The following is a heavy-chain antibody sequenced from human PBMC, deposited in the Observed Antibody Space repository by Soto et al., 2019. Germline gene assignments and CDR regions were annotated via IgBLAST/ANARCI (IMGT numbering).Heavy chain of an antibody. CDR2: IKQDGSEK. J-gene: IGHJ6*02. V-gene: IGHV3-7*05. CDR1: GFTFSSYW. CDR3: AREEGGIVVVPAAHYYYYGMDV. Sequence: GGSLRLSCAASGFTFSSYWMSWVRQAPGKGLEWVANIKQDGSEKYYVDSVKGRFTISRDNAKNSLYLQMNSLRAEDTAVYYCAREEGGIVVVPAAHYYYYGMDVWGQGTTVTVSS. D-gene: IGHD2-2*01.